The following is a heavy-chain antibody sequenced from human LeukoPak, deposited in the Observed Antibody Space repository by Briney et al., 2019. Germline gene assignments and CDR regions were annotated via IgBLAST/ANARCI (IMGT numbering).Heavy chain of an antibody. V-gene: IGHV4-34*01. CDR1: GASLSGYY. CDR3: ARNGWGSGSYWFY. CDR2: ISHSGST. Sequence: SETLSLTCEVSGASLSGYYWSWIRQAPGKGLEWIGEISHSGSTNYNPSLKSRVTISAHTSKNQFSLKLSSVIGADTAVYFCARNGWGSGSYWFYWGQGTLVTVSA. D-gene: IGHD3-10*01. J-gene: IGHJ4*02.